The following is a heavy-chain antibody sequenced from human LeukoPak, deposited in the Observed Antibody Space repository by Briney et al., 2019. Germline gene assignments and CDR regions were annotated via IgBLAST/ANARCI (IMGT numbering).Heavy chain of an antibody. V-gene: IGHV4-4*07. Sequence: TSETLSLTCTVSGGSISSYYWSWIRQPAGKGLEWIGRIYTSGSTNYNPSLKSRVTISVDTSKNQFSLKLSSVTAADTAVYYCAREYYYDSSGYFGAFDIWGQGTMVTVSS. J-gene: IGHJ3*02. D-gene: IGHD3-22*01. CDR3: AREYYYDSSGYFGAFDI. CDR2: IYTSGST. CDR1: GGSISSYY.